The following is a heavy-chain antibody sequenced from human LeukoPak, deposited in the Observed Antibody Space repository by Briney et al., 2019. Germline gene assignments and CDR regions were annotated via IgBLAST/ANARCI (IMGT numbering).Heavy chain of an antibody. Sequence: SVKVSCKASGGTFSSYAISWVRQAPGQGLEWMGGIIPIFGTANYAQKFQGRVTITTDESTSTAYMELSSLRSEDTAVYYCAAVVPAATINWFDPWGQGTLVTVSS. V-gene: IGHV1-69*05. CDR2: IIPIFGTA. J-gene: IGHJ5*02. D-gene: IGHD2-2*01. CDR3: AAVVPAATINWFDP. CDR1: GGTFSSYA.